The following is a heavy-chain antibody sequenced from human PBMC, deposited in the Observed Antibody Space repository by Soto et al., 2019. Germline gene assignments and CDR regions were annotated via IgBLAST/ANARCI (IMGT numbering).Heavy chain of an antibody. Sequence: QVQLVQSGAEVKKPGSSLKVSCKASGGTFNNFAVYWVRQAPGQGLEWMGRVAPFFGSSTYAEKFEDRASMTVDESTAPAYLDLRSLTSEDTAVYYCATVAYDARGYFQHWCQGTRITGS. CDR2: VAPFFGSS. V-gene: IGHV1-69*01. CDR3: ATVAYDARGYFQH. D-gene: IGHD5-12*01. CDR1: GGTFNNFA. J-gene: IGHJ1*01.